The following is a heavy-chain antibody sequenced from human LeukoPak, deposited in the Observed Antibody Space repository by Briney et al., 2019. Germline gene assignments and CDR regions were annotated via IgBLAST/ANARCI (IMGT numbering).Heavy chain of an antibody. V-gene: IGHV3-30*02. CDR3: AKGPYCSGGTCYLSYYYMDV. Sequence: GGSLRLSCAASGFTFSSYGMHWVRQAPGKGLEWVAFIRYDGSNEYYADSVKGRFTISRDNSKNTLYLQMNSLRAEDTAVYYCAKGPYCSGGTCYLSYYYMDVWGKGTTVTVSS. CDR2: IRYDGSNE. D-gene: IGHD2-15*01. CDR1: GFTFSSYG. J-gene: IGHJ6*03.